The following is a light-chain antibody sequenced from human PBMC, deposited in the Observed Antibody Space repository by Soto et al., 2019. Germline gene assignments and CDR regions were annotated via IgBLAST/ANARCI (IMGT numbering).Light chain of an antibody. CDR1: QSISNS. CDR2: GAS. V-gene: IGKV3-15*01. J-gene: IGKJ2*01. Sequence: EIVMTQSPASLSVSPGETATLSCRASQSISNSLAWYQQKPGQAPSLLIYGASTRATGIPARFSGSGSGTDFTLTISSLQSEASALYYCQQYNNWPPRTFGQGTKLEIK. CDR3: QQYNNWPPRT.